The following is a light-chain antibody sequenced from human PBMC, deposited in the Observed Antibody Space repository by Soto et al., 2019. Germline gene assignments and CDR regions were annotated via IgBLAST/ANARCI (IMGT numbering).Light chain of an antibody. J-gene: IGKJ1*01. Sequence: AIRMTQSPSSFSASTGDRVTITCRASQGISSYLAWYQQKPGKAPKLLIYAASTLQSGVPSRFSGSGSGTDFTLTISCLQSEDFPTYYCQQYYSYPLTFGQGTKVEIK. CDR3: QQYYSYPLT. V-gene: IGKV1-8*01. CDR1: QGISSY. CDR2: AAS.